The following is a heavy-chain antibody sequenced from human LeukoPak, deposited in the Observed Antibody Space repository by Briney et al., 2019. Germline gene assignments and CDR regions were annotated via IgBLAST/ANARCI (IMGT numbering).Heavy chain of an antibody. CDR1: GYSISSGSY. D-gene: IGHD6-6*01. J-gene: IGHJ5*02. CDR3: ARPTARLGWFDP. CDR2: IYHSGST. Sequence: SETLSLTCTVSGYSISSGSYWGWIRQPPGKGLEWVGSIYHSGSTYHNPSLKSRVTISVDTSKNQFSLKLRSVTAADTAVYYRARPTARLGWFDPWGQGTLVTVSS. V-gene: IGHV4-38-2*02.